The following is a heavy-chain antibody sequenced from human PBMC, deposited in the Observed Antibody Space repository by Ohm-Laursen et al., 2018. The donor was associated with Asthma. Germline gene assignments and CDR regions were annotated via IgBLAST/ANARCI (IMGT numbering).Heavy chain of an antibody. CDR3: ARIGPEWELPGREYSLHH. CDR2: ISTASTFI. J-gene: IGHJ1*01. D-gene: IGHD1-26*01. CDR1: GYTFSRYS. Sequence: GSLRLSCTAHGYTFSRYSIHWVRQFPGKGMEWVASISTASTFIYYADSVRGRFTTSRDNARNSVYLQMNSLRAEDTALYYCARIGPEWELPGREYSLHHWGEGTLVTVSS. V-gene: IGHV3-21*01.